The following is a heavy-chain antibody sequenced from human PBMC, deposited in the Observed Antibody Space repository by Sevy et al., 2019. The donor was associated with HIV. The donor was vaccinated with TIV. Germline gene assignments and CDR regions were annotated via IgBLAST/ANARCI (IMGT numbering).Heavy chain of an antibody. D-gene: IGHD2-21*02. CDR1: GFTFTLYA. V-gene: IGHV3-30-3*01. J-gene: IGHJ4*02. CDR3: ARVAVEYCTDDCYHRFDY. CDR2: ISYSGTNK. Sequence: GGSLRISYAASGFTFTLYAIHWVRQAPGKGLEWVALISYSGTNKYYADSVKGRFTISRDDSKNTAYLQMNNLRTDDTAVYYSARVAVEYCTDDCYHRFDYWGQGTQVTVSS.